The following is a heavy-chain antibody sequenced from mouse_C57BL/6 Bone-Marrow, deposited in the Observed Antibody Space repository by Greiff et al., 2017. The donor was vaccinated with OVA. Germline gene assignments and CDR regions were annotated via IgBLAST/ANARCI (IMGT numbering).Heavy chain of an antibody. J-gene: IGHJ3*01. CDR3: ARHRNDYDGWFAY. CDR1: GFSLTSYG. Sequence: QVQLKQSGPGLVAPSQRLTITCTVSGFSLTSYGVHWVRQPPGKGLEWLVVIWSDGSTTSNSALKSRLSISKDNSKSQVFLKMNSLQTDDTAMYYCARHRNDYDGWFAYWGQGTLVTVSA. V-gene: IGHV2-6-1*01. CDR2: IWSDGST. D-gene: IGHD2-4*01.